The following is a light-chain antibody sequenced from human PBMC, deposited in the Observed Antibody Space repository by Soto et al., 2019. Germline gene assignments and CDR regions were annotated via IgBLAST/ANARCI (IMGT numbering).Light chain of an antibody. CDR3: QQYNNWLLT. CDR2: GIS. J-gene: IGKJ4*01. CDR1: QSLTSY. V-gene: IGKV3-15*01. Sequence: EFVLKLSSGRVSLSQGETATHSCRASQSLTSYLAWYQQKPDQAPRLLNYGISTRATDIPARFSGSGSGTEFTLTIISLQSEDFAVYYCQQYNNWLLTFGVGTKVDI.